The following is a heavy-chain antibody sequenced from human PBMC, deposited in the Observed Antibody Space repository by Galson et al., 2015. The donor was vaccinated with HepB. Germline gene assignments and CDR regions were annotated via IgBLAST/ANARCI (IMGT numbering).Heavy chain of an antibody. CDR2: IKTDGITT. Sequence: SLNLSGAASGFTFRNYCMHWVRQGPGKGLLWVSRIKTDGITTSYADYVKVRFTITRDNSKNTMYLQMNSLRPEDTAVYYCAREGLQVSHFGMDVWGQGTTVTVSS. CDR3: AREGLQVSHFGMDV. D-gene: IGHD5-24*01. CDR1: GFTFRNYC. J-gene: IGHJ6*02. V-gene: IGHV3-74*01.